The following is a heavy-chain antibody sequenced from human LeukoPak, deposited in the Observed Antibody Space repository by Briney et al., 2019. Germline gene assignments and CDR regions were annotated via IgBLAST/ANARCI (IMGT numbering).Heavy chain of an antibody. Sequence: GGSLRLSCAASGFTFSGYWMSWVRQAPGKGLEWVANIKQDGSEKNYVDSVKGRFTITRDNARNSLYLEMNSLRAEDTAVYYCARDYCSSTSCLFDYWGQGTLVTVSS. CDR2: IKQDGSEK. CDR3: ARDYCSSTSCLFDY. CDR1: GFTFSGYW. D-gene: IGHD2-2*01. J-gene: IGHJ4*02. V-gene: IGHV3-7*03.